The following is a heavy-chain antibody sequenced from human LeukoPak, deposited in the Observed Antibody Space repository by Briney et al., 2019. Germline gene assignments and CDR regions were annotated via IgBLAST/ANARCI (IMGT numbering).Heavy chain of an antibody. Sequence: GRSLRLSCAASGFTFSSYAMHWVRQAPGKGLEWVAVISYDGSNKYYADSVKGRFTISRDNAKNSLYLQMNSLRAEDTAVYYCARARYSSGWYAAFDIWGQGTMVTVSS. V-gene: IGHV3-30*04. CDR3: ARARYSSGWYAAFDI. D-gene: IGHD6-19*01. J-gene: IGHJ3*02. CDR2: ISYDGSNK. CDR1: GFTFSSYA.